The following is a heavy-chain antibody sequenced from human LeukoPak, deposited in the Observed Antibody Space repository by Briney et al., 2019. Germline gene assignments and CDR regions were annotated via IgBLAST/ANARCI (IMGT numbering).Heavy chain of an antibody. V-gene: IGHV4-39*07. CDR2: IYYSGST. CDR1: GGSISSSSYY. D-gene: IGHD3-22*01. CDR3: ARDPGSSGYYDAFDI. J-gene: IGHJ3*02. Sequence: PSETLSLTCTVSGGSISSSSYYWGWIRQPPGKGLEWIGSIYYSGSTYYNPSLKSRVTISVDTSKNQFSLKLSSVTAADTAVYYCARDPGSSGYYDAFDIWGQGTMVTVSS.